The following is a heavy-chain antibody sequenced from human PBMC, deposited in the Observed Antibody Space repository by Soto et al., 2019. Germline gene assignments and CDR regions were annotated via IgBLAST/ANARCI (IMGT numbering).Heavy chain of an antibody. CDR1: GGSFSGYY. J-gene: IGHJ6*02. CDR3: ARLNGYSYGYYYYYDIDV. D-gene: IGHD5-18*01. V-gene: IGHV4-34*01. Sequence: PETVSLTCAVYGGSFSGYYWSWLGQPPGKGLEWIGGIYHRGSPYYSPSRKRRGTISVDTSKNQFSLKPSSVSAADTAVYYCARLNGYSYGYYYYYDIDVWGQATTVA. CDR2: IYHRGSP.